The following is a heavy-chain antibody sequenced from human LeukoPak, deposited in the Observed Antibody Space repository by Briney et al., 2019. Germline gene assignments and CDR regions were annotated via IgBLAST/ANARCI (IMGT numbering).Heavy chain of an antibody. D-gene: IGHD2-15*01. Sequence: GGSLRLSCAASGFTFRSYAMSWVRQAPGKGLEWVSDISGTGTNTYYADSVKGRLTISRDNSKNMLYLQMNSLRAEDTAVYYCAKEVVVVAATGFDHWGQGALVTVSS. J-gene: IGHJ4*02. CDR3: AKEVVVVAATGFDH. CDR1: GFTFRSYA. CDR2: ISGTGTNT. V-gene: IGHV3-23*01.